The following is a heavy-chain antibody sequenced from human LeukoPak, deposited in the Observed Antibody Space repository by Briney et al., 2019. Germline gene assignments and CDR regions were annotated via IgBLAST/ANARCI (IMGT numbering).Heavy chain of an antibody. CDR2: TRNKANSYTT. J-gene: IGHJ3*02. Sequence: SGGSLRLSCAASGFTFSDHYMDWVRQAPGKGLEWVGRTRNKANSYTTEYAASVKGRFTILRDDSKNSLYLQMNSLKTEDTAVHYCARESAYDSSGYYVDAFDIWGQGTMVSVSS. D-gene: IGHD3-22*01. V-gene: IGHV3-72*01. CDR3: ARESAYDSSGYYVDAFDI. CDR1: GFTFSDHY.